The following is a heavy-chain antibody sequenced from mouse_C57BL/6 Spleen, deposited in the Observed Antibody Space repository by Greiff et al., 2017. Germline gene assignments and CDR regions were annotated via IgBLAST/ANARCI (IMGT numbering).Heavy chain of an antibody. Sequence: VKLQQSGPELVKPGASVKISCKASGYSFTGYYMNWVKQSTEKSLEWIGEINPSTGSTTYNQKFKAKATLTVDKSSSTAYMQLNSLTSEDAAVYYCARRGTRPGDYWGQGTTLTVSS. D-gene: IGHD1-1*01. J-gene: IGHJ2*01. V-gene: IGHV1-42*01. CDR2: INPSTGST. CDR3: ARRGTRPGDY. CDR1: GYSFTGYY.